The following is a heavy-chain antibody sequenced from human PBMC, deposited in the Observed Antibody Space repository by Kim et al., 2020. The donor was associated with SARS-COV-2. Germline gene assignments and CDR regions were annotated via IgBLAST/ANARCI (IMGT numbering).Heavy chain of an antibody. CDR2: ISGSGGST. CDR3: AKDSAAVLWFGELLYAFDI. J-gene: IGHJ3*02. Sequence: GGSLRLSCVASEFTFSSYAMSWVRQAPGKGLEWVSTISGSGGSTYYADSVKGRFTISRDNSKNTLYLQMNNLRAEDTAVYYCAKDSAAVLWFGELLYAFDIWGQGTMVTVSS. V-gene: IGHV3-23*01. D-gene: IGHD3-10*01. CDR1: EFTFSSYA.